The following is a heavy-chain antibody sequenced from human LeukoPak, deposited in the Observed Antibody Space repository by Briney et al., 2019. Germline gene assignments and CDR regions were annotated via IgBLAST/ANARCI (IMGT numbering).Heavy chain of an antibody. J-gene: IGHJ3*02. CDR1: GGSLSSYY. D-gene: IGHD3-22*01. V-gene: IGHV4-59*01. CDR2: IYYSGST. Sequence: PSETLSLTCTVSGGSLSSYYWRWIRQLPGKGLEWIGYIYYSGSTNYNPSLKSRVTISVDTSKNQFSLKLSSVTAADTAVYYCARGSWYYYDSSGSAFDIWGQGTMVTVSS. CDR3: ARGSWYYYDSSGSAFDI.